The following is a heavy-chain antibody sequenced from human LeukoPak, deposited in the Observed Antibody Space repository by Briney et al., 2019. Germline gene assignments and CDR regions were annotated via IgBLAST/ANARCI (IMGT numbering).Heavy chain of an antibody. CDR2: IYPGDSDT. J-gene: IGHJ4*02. CDR3: ARQLGSGWSFDY. CDR1: GYSFTTYW. D-gene: IGHD6-19*01. V-gene: IGHV5-51*01. Sequence: GEALTISCTGSGYSFTTYWIGWVRQMPGKGLEWMGFIYPGDSDTRYSPSFQGQVTISADKSISTTYLQWSSLKASDTAMYYCARQLGSGWSFDYWGQGTLVTVSS.